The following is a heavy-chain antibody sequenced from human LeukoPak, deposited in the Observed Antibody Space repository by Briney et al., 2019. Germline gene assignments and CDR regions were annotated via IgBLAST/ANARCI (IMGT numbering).Heavy chain of an antibody. Sequence: GGSLRLSCAASGLTVTSNYMSWIRQAPGKGLEWVSYISSRSSYTNYADSVTGRFTISRDNAKNSLNLHMSSLRVEDTAVYYCARGLRSGADWFDAWGQGTLVRVFS. CDR1: GLTVTSNY. J-gene: IGHJ5*02. CDR2: ISSRSSYT. D-gene: IGHD4-17*01. V-gene: IGHV3-11*05. CDR3: ARGLRSGADWFDA.